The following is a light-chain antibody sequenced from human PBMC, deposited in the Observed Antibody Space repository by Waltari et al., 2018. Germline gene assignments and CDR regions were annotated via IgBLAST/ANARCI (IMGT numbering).Light chain of an antibody. CDR2: DVT. CDR3: CSDAGVWV. CDR1: RSDAGGFHP. Sequence: QSALTQPRSVSGPPGQSVTISCAGTRSDAGGFHPVSWYQQHPGQAPKLVIFDVTKRPSGVPDRFSGSKSGTSASLTVSGLQAEDEADYYCCSDAGVWVFGGGTKLTVL. V-gene: IGLV2-11*01. J-gene: IGLJ3*02.